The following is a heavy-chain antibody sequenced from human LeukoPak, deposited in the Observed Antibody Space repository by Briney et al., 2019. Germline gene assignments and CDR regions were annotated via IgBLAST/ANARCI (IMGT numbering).Heavy chain of an antibody. CDR3: ARHYSGYGGAFDI. J-gene: IGHJ3*02. CDR1: VYTFTNYD. D-gene: IGHD5-12*01. Sequence: GASVKVSFTASVYTFTNYDFNWVRQAPGQGLEWVGWISVYNGNTNYAQKLQGRVTMTTDTSTSTAYMELRSLRSDDTAVYYCARHYSGYGGAFDIWGQGTMVTVSS. CDR2: ISVYNGNT. V-gene: IGHV1-18*01.